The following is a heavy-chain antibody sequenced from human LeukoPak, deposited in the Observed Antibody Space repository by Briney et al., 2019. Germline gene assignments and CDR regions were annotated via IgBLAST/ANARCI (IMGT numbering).Heavy chain of an antibody. CDR2: INAGNGNT. J-gene: IGHJ5*02. CDR1: GYTFTSYA. V-gene: IGHV1-3*01. Sequence: GASVTVSCKASGYTFTSYAMHWVRQAPGQRLEWMGWINAGNGNTKYSQKFQGRVTITRGTSASTAYMELSSLRSEDTAVYYCARERGITMVRGATRNWFDPWGQGTLVTVSS. CDR3: ARERGITMVRGATRNWFDP. D-gene: IGHD3-10*01.